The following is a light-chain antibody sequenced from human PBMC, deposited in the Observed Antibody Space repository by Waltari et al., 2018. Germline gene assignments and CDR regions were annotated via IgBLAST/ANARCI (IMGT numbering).Light chain of an antibody. CDR3: QSYDSSLSGSV. CDR1: TSNIGAGYD. V-gene: IGLV1-40*01. Sequence: QSGLTQPPSVSGAPGPRVTISCTGSTSNIGAGYDVHSYQLLPGTAPKLLIYGDSNRPSGVPDRFSGSKSGTSASLAITGLQAEDEAGYYCQSYDSSLSGSVFGGGTKLTVL. J-gene: IGLJ2*01. CDR2: GDS.